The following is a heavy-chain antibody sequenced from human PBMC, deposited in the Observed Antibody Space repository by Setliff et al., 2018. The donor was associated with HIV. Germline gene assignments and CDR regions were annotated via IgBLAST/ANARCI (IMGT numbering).Heavy chain of an antibody. CDR1: GGSLSGHY. CDR3: ARGKFLAPKWQDY. J-gene: IGHJ4*02. CDR2: IHHSGTT. Sequence: SETLSLTCAVNGGSLSGHYWNWIRQAPGKGLEWIGEIHHSGTTNVNPSLKGRVSMSMDPSKDQFSLNLRSVTVADTAVYYCARGKFLAPKWQDYWGQGTLVTVSS. V-gene: IGHV4-34*01. D-gene: IGHD3-3*01.